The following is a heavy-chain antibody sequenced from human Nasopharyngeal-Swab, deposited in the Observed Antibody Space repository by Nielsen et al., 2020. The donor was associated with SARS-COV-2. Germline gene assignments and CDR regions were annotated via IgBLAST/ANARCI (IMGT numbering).Heavy chain of an antibody. CDR2: ISWNSGSI. V-gene: IGHV3-9*01. Sequence: SLKISCAASGFTFDDYAMHWVRQAPGKGLEWVSGISWNSGSIGYADSVKGRFTISRDNAKNSLYLQMNSLRAEDTALYYCAKDRSSGWLWGSGAFDIWGQGTMVTVSS. CDR3: AKDRSSGWLWGSGAFDI. D-gene: IGHD6-19*01. J-gene: IGHJ3*02. CDR1: GFTFDDYA.